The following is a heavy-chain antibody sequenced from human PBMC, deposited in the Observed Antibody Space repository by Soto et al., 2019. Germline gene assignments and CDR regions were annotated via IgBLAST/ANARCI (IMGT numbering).Heavy chain of an antibody. D-gene: IGHD3-10*01. V-gene: IGHV4-30-4*01. CDR1: GGSISSGDYY. Sequence: LSLTCTVSGGSISSGDYYWSWIRQPPGKGLEWIGYIYYSGSTYYNPSLKSRVTISVDTSKNQFSLKLSSVTAADTAVYYCARVGAMVRGVIDYSGPGTLVTVST. J-gene: IGHJ4*02. CDR2: IYYSGST. CDR3: ARVGAMVRGVIDY.